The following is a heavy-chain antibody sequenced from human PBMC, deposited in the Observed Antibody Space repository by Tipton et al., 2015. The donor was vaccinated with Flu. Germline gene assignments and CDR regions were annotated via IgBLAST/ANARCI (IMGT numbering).Heavy chain of an antibody. Sequence: TLSLTCTVYGESFSGYYWSWIRQTPGKGLEWIGEINHSGSTNYNTSLKSRVIISVDKSKNQFSLKLSSVTAADTAVYYCARPGVAEYYFDYWGQGTLVTVSS. D-gene: IGHD1-14*01. CDR3: ARPGVAEYYFDY. J-gene: IGHJ4*02. V-gene: IGHV4-34*01. CDR2: INHSGST. CDR1: GESFSGYY.